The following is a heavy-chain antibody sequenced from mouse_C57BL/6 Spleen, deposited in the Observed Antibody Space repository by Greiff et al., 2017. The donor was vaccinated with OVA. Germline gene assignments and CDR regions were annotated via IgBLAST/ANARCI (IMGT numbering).Heavy chain of an antibody. CDR1: GYTFTSYW. V-gene: IGHV1-74*01. CDR3: AFYYGSSYEAMDY. D-gene: IGHD1-1*01. CDR2: IHPSDSDT. J-gene: IGHJ4*01. Sequence: VQVVESGAELVKPGASVKVSCKASGYTFTSYWMHWVKQRPGQGLEWIGRIHPSDSDTNYNQKFKGKATLTVDKSSSTAYMQLSSLTSEDSAVYYCAFYYGSSYEAMDYWGQGTSVTVSS.